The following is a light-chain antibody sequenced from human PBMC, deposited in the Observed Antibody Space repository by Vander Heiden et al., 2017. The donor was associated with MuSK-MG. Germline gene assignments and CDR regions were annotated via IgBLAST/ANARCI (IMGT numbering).Light chain of an antibody. CDR1: QSISNY. Sequence: DIQLTQSPSSLSVSVGDRVTITCRASQSISNYLNWYQQKPGKAPKLLMYAASSLQSGVPSRFSGSGSGTDFTLTISSLQPEDFATYYCQQSYSTPWTGGQGTKVEIK. CDR2: AAS. CDR3: QQSYSTPWT. V-gene: IGKV1-39*01. J-gene: IGKJ1*01.